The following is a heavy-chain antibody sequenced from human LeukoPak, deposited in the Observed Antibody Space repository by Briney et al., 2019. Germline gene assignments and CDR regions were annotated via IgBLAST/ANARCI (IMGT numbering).Heavy chain of an antibody. D-gene: IGHD6-19*01. V-gene: IGHV3-48*01. Sequence: GGSLRLSCAASGFTFGSYSMNWVRQAPGKGLEWVSYISSSSSTIYYADSVKGRFTISRDNAKNSLYLQMNSLRAEDTAVYYCARPGSGWYLNYWGQGTLVTVSS. CDR3: ARPGSGWYLNY. J-gene: IGHJ4*02. CDR2: ISSSSSTI. CDR1: GFTFGSYS.